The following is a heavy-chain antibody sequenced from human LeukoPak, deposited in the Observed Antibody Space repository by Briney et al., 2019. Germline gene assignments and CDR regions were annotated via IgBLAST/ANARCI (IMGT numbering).Heavy chain of an antibody. V-gene: IGHV4-59*11. Sequence: KTSETLSLTCTVSGGSISGHYWSWIRQPPGKGLEWIGHFYYSGSTNYNPSLQSRVTISVDTSNNQVSLKLTSVTAEDTAVYYCARGAYFDYWGQGTLVTVSS. CDR3: ARGAYFDY. CDR2: FYYSGST. D-gene: IGHD1-26*01. CDR1: GGSISGHY. J-gene: IGHJ4*02.